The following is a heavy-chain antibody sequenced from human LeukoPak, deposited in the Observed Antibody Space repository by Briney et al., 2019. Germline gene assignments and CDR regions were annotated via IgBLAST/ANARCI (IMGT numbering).Heavy chain of an antibody. CDR2: ISSKSSFR. Sequence: GGSLRLSCAASGFTFRTYSMNWVLQAPGKGLEWVSYISSKSSFRYYADSVKGRFTISRDNAKNSVDLQMNSLRAEDTAVYYCATGVLQWLLLGYWGQGALVTVSS. D-gene: IGHD3-3*01. CDR1: GFTFRTYS. CDR3: ATGVLQWLLLGY. J-gene: IGHJ4*02. V-gene: IGHV3-48*01.